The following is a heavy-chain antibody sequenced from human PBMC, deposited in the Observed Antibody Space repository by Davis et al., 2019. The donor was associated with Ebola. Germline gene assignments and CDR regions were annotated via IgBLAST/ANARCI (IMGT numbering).Heavy chain of an antibody. D-gene: IGHD3-22*01. CDR2: ISGSGCTI. CDR1: GFTFGDYA. V-gene: IGHV3-11*01. J-gene: IGHJ1*01. Sequence: PGGSLRLSCTASGFTFGDYAMSWVRQAPGQVPDFVSSISGSGCTIYYADSGKGRSTISRDNAKNSLYLQMNSLRAEDTAVYYCARDTRPLYYDSSGYYLWGQGTLVTVSS. CDR3: ARDTRPLYYDSSGYYL.